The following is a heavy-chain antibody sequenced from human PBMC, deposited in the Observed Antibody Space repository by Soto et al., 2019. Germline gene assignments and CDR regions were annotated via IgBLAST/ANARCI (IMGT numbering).Heavy chain of an antibody. D-gene: IGHD6-19*01. CDR3: AKGGRQWLITSDFNY. J-gene: IGHJ4*02. V-gene: IGHV3-30*18. Sequence: VQLVESGGGVVQPGMSLRLSCAASGFTFSDYAMHWVRQAPGKGLEWVAVVSHDGINTHYADSVKGRFTISRDSSNNTVSLEMTSLGAEHTAVYYRAKGGRQWLITSDFNYWGQGALVTVSS. CDR2: VSHDGINT. CDR1: GFTFSDYA.